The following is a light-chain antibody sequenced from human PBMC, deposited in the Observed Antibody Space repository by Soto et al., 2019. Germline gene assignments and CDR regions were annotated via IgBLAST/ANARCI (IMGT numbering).Light chain of an antibody. CDR2: DAS. CDR3: QQRSNWPPLT. V-gene: IGKV3-11*01. CDR1: QSVSSY. J-gene: IGKJ4*01. Sequence: EIVLTQSPATLSLSPGERATLSCRASQSVSSYLAWYQQKPGQAPRLLIYDASNRATGTPARFSGSGSGTDFTLTISSLEPEDFAVYYSQQRSNWPPLTFGGGTKVEIK.